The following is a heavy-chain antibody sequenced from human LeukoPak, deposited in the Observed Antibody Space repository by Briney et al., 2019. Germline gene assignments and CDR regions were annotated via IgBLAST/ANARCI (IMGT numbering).Heavy chain of an antibody. CDR2: IYYSGST. V-gene: IGHV4-59*01. D-gene: IGHD1-1*01. J-gene: IGHJ6*03. CDR1: GGSISSYY. Sequence: SETLSLTCTVSGGSISSYYWSWIRQPPGKGLEWIGYIYYSGSTNYNPSLKSRVTISVDTSKNQFSLKLSSVTAADTAVYYCARVGSTGTSLHYYYYYYMDVWGKGTTVTVSS. CDR3: ARVGSTGTSLHYYYYYYMDV.